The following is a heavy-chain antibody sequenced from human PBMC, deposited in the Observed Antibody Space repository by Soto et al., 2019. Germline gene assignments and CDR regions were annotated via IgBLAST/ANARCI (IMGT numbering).Heavy chain of an antibody. V-gene: IGHV4-59*01. CDR2: IYYSGST. J-gene: IGHJ6*03. D-gene: IGHD3-10*01. CDR1: GGSISSYY. CDR3: ARGYYGEGSFAYYYYMDV. Sequence: LSLTCTVSGGSISSYYWSWIRQPPGKGLEWIGYIYYSGSTNYNPSLKSRVTISVDTSKNQFSLKLSSVTAADTAVYYCARGYYGEGSFAYYYYMDVWRKGNTVTVSS.